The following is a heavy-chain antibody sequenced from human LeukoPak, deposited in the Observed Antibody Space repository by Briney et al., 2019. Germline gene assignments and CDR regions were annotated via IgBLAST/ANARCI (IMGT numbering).Heavy chain of an antibody. CDR3: VRVKGTYFDF. CDR1: GFPFSSYS. Sequence: PGGSLRLSCAASGFPFSSYSMNWVRQAPGKGLEWVSYISASGSNIYYLDSVKGRFTVSGDNAMNSLFLRMDRPRAEDTAVYYCVRVKGTYFDFWGQGTLVTVSS. CDR2: ISASGSNI. J-gene: IGHJ4*02. V-gene: IGHV3-48*01. D-gene: IGHD1-1*01.